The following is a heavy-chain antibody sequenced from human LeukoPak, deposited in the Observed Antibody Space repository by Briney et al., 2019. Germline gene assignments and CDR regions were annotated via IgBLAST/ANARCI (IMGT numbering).Heavy chain of an antibody. CDR1: GFTFSTYW. J-gene: IGHJ5*02. CDR2: IKQDGSEK. CDR3: ARGPYCNTNSCFQTWFDP. V-gene: IGHV3-7*01. Sequence: GGSLRLSCAASGFTFSTYWMSWVRQAPGKGLEWVANIKQDGSEKYYVDSLKGRFTISRDNANNSLYLQMNTLRAEDTAVYYCARGPYCNTNSCFQTWFDPWGQGTLVTVFS. D-gene: IGHD2/OR15-2a*01.